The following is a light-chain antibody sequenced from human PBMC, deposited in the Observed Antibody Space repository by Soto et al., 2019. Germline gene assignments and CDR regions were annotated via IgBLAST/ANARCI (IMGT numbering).Light chain of an antibody. CDR2: GAS. CDR3: QQYNNWTET. Sequence: EIVLTQSPGTLSLSPGERATLSCRASESVSSTYFAWYQQKPGQAPRLLIFGASTRATGIPARFSGSGSGTEFTLTISSLQSEDFAVYYCQQYNNWTETFGQGTKVDIK. V-gene: IGKV3-15*01. CDR1: ESVSSTY. J-gene: IGKJ1*01.